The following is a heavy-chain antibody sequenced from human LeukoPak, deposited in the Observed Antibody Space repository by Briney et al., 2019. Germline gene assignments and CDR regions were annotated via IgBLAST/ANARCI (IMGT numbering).Heavy chain of an antibody. J-gene: IGHJ4*02. Sequence: GGSLRLSCAASGFTFSSYSMNWVRQAPGTGLEWVSSISSSSSYIYYADSLKGRFTISRDNAKNSLYLQMNSLRAEDTAVYYCARDLYSSGWQFAFWGQGPLFPVSS. CDR1: GFTFSSYS. D-gene: IGHD6-25*01. V-gene: IGHV3-21*01. CDR3: ARDLYSSGWQFAF. CDR2: ISSSSSYI.